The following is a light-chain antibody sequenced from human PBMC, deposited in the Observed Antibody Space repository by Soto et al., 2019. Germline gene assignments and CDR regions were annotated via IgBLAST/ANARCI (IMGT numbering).Light chain of an antibody. CDR3: QQYGSSPPWT. CDR1: QSVSSSY. V-gene: IGKV3-20*01. J-gene: IGKJ1*01. CDR2: GAS. Sequence: EIVLTQSPGTLSLSPGERATLSCRASQSVSSSYLAWYQQKPGQSPRLLIYGASSRATDIPDRFSGSGSGTDFTLTISRLEPEDFAVYYCQQYGSSPPWTCGQGTKVEIK.